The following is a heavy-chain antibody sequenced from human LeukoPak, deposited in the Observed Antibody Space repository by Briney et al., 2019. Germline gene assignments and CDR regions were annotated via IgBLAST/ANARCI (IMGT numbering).Heavy chain of an antibody. D-gene: IGHD2-8*01. V-gene: IGHV3-21*01. J-gene: IGHJ4*02. CDR1: GFTFSSYS. Sequence: PGGSLRLSCAASGFTFSSYSMNWVRQAPGKGLEWVSSISSSSYIYYADSVKGRLTISRDNAKNSLYLQMNSLRAEDTAVYYCARVYCTNGVCLDWGQGTLVTVSS. CDR2: ISSSSYI. CDR3: ARVYCTNGVCLD.